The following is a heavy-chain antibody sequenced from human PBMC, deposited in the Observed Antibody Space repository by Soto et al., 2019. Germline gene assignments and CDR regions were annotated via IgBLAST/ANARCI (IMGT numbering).Heavy chain of an antibody. Sequence: PSETLSLTCTFSGGSISGYYWSWIRQPPGKGLEWIGYMYNTGSTVYNPSFKSRVTISVDTSKNQFSLKLSSVTAADTAVYYCARRYGGNFDYWGQGTLVTVSS. CDR2: MYNTGST. CDR3: ARRYGGNFDY. V-gene: IGHV4-59*01. CDR1: GGSISGYY. D-gene: IGHD3-16*01. J-gene: IGHJ4*02.